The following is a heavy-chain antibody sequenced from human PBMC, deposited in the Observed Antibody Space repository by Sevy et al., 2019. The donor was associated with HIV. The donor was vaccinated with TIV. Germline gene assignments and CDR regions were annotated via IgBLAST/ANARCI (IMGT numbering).Heavy chain of an antibody. CDR1: GYRFTAYW. V-gene: IGHV5-51*01. CDR3: ARPIPDLYSNYYYFDY. J-gene: IGHJ4*02. Sequence: GESLKISCKVSGYRFTAYWIGWVRQMPGKGLEWMGIIYPDDSETRYSPSFEGQVTISADKSISTTYLQWSSLKASDTAMYYCARPIPDLYSNYYYFDYWGQGTLVTVSS. D-gene: IGHD4-4*01. CDR2: IYPDDSET.